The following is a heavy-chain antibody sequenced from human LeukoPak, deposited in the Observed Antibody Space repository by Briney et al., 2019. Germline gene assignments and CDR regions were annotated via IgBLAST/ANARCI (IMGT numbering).Heavy chain of an antibody. CDR3: ARVAVAASVSYFDY. V-gene: IGHV1-2*02. CDR1: GYAFTGYY. CDR2: INPNSGGT. D-gene: IGHD2-8*01. J-gene: IGHJ4*02. Sequence: GASVKVSCEASGYAFTGYYMHWVRQAPGQGLEWMGWINPNSGGTNYAQKFQGRVTMTRDTSISTAYMELSRLRSDDTAVYYCARVAVAASVSYFDYWGQGTLVTVSS.